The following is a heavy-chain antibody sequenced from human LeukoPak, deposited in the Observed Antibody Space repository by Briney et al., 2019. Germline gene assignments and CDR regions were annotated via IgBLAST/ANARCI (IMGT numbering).Heavy chain of an antibody. J-gene: IGHJ4*02. CDR3: GKTTTGYSSGQKPAWPVDY. CDR2: IFGSGGSA. V-gene: IGHV3-23*01. D-gene: IGHD6-19*01. Sequence: PGGSPRLSCEASGFTFGSYAMYWVRQAPGKGLEWVAGIFGSGGSAHYADSVKGRFTISRDNSKNTVYLQINSLRAEDTAVYYCGKTTTGYSSGQKPAWPVDYWGQGTLVTVSS. CDR1: GFTFGSYA.